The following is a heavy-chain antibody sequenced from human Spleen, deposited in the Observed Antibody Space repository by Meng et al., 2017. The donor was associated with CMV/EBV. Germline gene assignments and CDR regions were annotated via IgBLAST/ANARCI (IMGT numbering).Heavy chain of an antibody. CDR1: FTFSSYA. CDR2: ISGSGGST. D-gene: IGHD3-22*01. CDR3: AKGSYYYDSSGYAVFDY. Sequence: FTFSSYAMRWVRQAPGKGLEWVSAISGSGGSTYYADSVKGRFTISRDNSKNTLYLQMNSLRAEDTAVYYCAKGSYYYDSSGYAVFDYWGQGTLVTVSS. J-gene: IGHJ4*02. V-gene: IGHV3-23*01.